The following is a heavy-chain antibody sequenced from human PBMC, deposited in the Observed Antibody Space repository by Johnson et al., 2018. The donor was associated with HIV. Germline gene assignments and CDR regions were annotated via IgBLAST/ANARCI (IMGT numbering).Heavy chain of an antibody. D-gene: IGHD6-19*01. CDR3: ARGDSSGWYRYAFDI. Sequence: QEKLVESGGGVVQPGGSLRLSCAAPGLTFSSYGMHWVRQAPGTGLEWVAFIRYDGSNKYYAGSVKGRFTISRDNSKNTLYLQINSLRAEDTAVYSCARGDSSGWYRYAFDIWGQGTMVTVSS. J-gene: IGHJ3*02. V-gene: IGHV3-30*02. CDR1: GLTFSSYG. CDR2: IRYDGSNK.